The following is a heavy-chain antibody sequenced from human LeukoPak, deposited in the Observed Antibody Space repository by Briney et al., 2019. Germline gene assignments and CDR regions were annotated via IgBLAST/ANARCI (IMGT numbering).Heavy chain of an antibody. Sequence: PSETLSLTCAVYGGSFSGYYWSWIRQPPGKGLEWIGEINHSGSTNYNPSLKSRVPISVDTSKNQFSLKLSSVTAADTAVYYCARGWMEIRAFDIWGQGTMVTVSS. D-gene: IGHD2-2*03. CDR2: INHSGST. V-gene: IGHV4-34*01. CDR3: ARGWMEIRAFDI. CDR1: GGSFSGYY. J-gene: IGHJ3*02.